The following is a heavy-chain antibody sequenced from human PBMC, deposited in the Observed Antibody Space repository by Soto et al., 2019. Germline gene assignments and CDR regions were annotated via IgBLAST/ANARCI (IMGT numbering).Heavy chain of an antibody. CDR3: AIGTLDGYDFGSNNYYGMDV. D-gene: IGHD5-12*01. CDR1: GFTFSSYG. Sequence: GGSLRLSCAASGFTFSSYGMHWVRQAPGKGLKWVAVIWYDGSKKNYAVSVKGRFTISIDNSKNSLYLQMNSLSAEDTAVYYCAIGTLDGYDFGSNNYYGMDVWGQGTTVTVSS. CDR2: IWYDGSKK. V-gene: IGHV3-33*01. J-gene: IGHJ6*02.